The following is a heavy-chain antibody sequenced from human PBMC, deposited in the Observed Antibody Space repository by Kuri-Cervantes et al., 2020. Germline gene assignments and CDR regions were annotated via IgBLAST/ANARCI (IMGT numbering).Heavy chain of an antibody. J-gene: IGHJ6*02. Sequence: SVKVSCKASGGTFSSYAISWVRQAPGQGLEWMGGIIPIFGTANYAQKFQGRVTITADKSTSTAYMELRSLRSDDTAVYYCAREGIAVAWYAYYYYGMDVWGQGTTVTVSS. V-gene: IGHV1-69*06. CDR2: IIPIFGTA. D-gene: IGHD6-19*01. CDR1: GGTFSSYA. CDR3: AREGIAVAWYAYYYYGMDV.